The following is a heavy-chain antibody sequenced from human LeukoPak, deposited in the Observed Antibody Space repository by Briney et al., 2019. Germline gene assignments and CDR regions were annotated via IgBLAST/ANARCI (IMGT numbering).Heavy chain of an antibody. Sequence: GGPLRLSCVASEFAFTGHSMHWVRQAPGKGVEWVAVVSNDGKTIFYADSLKGRFTVSTDNSKNTVYLQVNSLRDEDAAVYYCAREKQLGGTPFDFWGQGSLVTVSS. CDR2: VSNDGKTI. V-gene: IGHV3-30*04. CDR1: EFAFTGHS. J-gene: IGHJ4*02. CDR3: AREKQLGGTPFDF. D-gene: IGHD1-26*01.